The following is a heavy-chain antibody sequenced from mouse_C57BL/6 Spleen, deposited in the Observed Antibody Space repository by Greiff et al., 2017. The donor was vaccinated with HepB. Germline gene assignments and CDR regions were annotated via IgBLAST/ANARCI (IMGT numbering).Heavy chain of an antibody. Sequence: EVHLVESEGGLVQPGSSMKLSCTASGFTFSDYYMAWVRQVPEKGLEWVANINYDGSSTYYLDSLKSRFIISRDNAKNILYLQMSSLKSEDTATYYCARGPYDYGTGYYFDYWGQGTTLTVSS. CDR3: ARGPYDYGTGYYFDY. J-gene: IGHJ2*01. CDR2: INYDGSST. D-gene: IGHD2-4*01. CDR1: GFTFSDYY. V-gene: IGHV5-16*01.